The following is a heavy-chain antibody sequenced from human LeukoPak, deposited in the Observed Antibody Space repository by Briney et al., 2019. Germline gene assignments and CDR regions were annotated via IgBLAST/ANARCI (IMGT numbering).Heavy chain of an antibody. Sequence: SETLSLTCTVSGGSISSSSYYWGWIRQPPGKGLEWIGSIYYSGSTYYNPSLKSRVTISVDTSKNQFSLKLSSVTAADTAVYYCAGSIIAARRDDAFDIWGQGTMVTVSS. CDR2: IYYSGST. CDR3: AGSIIAARRDDAFDI. CDR1: GGSISSSSYY. J-gene: IGHJ3*02. D-gene: IGHD6-6*01. V-gene: IGHV4-39*01.